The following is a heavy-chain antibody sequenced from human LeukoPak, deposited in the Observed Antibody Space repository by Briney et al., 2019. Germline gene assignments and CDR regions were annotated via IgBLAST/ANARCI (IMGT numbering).Heavy chain of an antibody. CDR1: GGTFSSYA. Sequence: SVKVSCKASGGTFSSYAISWVRQGPGEGLEWMGGIIPIFGTANYAQKFQGRVTITADESTSTAYMELSSLRSEDTAVYYCARNEVVVPAATPRYYYYYGMDVWGQGTTVTVSS. J-gene: IGHJ6*02. D-gene: IGHD2-2*02. V-gene: IGHV1-69*01. CDR3: ARNEVVVPAATPRYYYYYGMDV. CDR2: IIPIFGTA.